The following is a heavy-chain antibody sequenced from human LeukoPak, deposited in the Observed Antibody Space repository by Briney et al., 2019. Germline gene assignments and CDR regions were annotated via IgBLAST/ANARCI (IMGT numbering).Heavy chain of an antibody. CDR1: GFTFSTYG. Sequence: PGGSLRLSCAASGFTFSTYGMHWVRQAPGKDLEWVAVISKDGTNKYYVDSVKGRFTISRDNSKNTLYLQMNSLRVEDTAVYYCARGKNIWNYRSWFDSWGQGTLVTVSS. V-gene: IGHV3-30*03. J-gene: IGHJ5*01. CDR3: ARGKNIWNYRSWFDS. CDR2: ISKDGTNK. D-gene: IGHD1-7*01.